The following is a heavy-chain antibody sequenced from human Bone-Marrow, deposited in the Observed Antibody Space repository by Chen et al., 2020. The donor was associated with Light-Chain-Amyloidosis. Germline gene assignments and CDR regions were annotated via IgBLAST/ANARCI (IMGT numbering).Heavy chain of an antibody. D-gene: IGHD3-22*01. V-gene: IGHV3-30*18. Sequence: QVQLAESGGGVVQPGRSLRLSCAAAGFTFSSYGMHWVRQAPGKGLEWVXXISYDGSNKYYADSVKGRFTISRDKSKNTRYLQMNSLRAEDTAVYYCAKGGYYDRTPDSFDIWGQGTMVTVSS. J-gene: IGHJ3*02. CDR3: AKGGYYDRTPDSFDI. CDR2: ISYDGSNK. CDR1: GFTFSSYG.